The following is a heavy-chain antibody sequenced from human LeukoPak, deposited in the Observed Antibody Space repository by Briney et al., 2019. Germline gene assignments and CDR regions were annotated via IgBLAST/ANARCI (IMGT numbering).Heavy chain of an antibody. D-gene: IGHD5-24*01. CDR2: MNHSGST. CDR1: GGSISGYC. CDR3: ARGRGTGGYNKGRYFDY. Sequence: SETLSLTCAVYGGSISGYCCSWIRQPPGQGQGLMGVMNHSGSTNYNPSLKGRVTISVDTSKNQFSLKLSSVTAADTAVYYCARGRGTGGYNKGRYFDYWGQGTLVTVSS. V-gene: IGHV4-34*01. J-gene: IGHJ4*02.